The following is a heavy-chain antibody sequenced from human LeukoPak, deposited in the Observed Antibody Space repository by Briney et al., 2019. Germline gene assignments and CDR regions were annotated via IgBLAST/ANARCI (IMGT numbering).Heavy chain of an antibody. J-gene: IGHJ4*02. Sequence: EASVKVSCKASGGTFSSYAISWVRQAPGQGLEWMGGIIPIFGAANYAQKFQGRVTITADKSTSTAYMELSSLRSEDTAVYYCASLAYSSSWYAAYWGQGTLVTVSS. CDR3: ASLAYSSSWYAAY. CDR2: IIPIFGAA. V-gene: IGHV1-69*06. D-gene: IGHD6-13*01. CDR1: GGTFSSYA.